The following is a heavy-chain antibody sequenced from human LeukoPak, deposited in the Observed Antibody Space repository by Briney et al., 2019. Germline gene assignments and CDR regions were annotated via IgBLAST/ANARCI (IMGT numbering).Heavy chain of an antibody. D-gene: IGHD2-2*01. CDR3: ARGDCSATSCYYFDY. Sequence: GGSLRLSCAASGFTVSSNYMSWVRQAPGKGLEWVSVIYSGGSTYYADSVKGRFTISRDNAKNSLYLQMSSLRAEDTAVYYCARGDCSATSCYYFDYWGQGTLVTVSS. CDR2: IYSGGST. V-gene: IGHV3-66*01. J-gene: IGHJ4*02. CDR1: GFTVSSNY.